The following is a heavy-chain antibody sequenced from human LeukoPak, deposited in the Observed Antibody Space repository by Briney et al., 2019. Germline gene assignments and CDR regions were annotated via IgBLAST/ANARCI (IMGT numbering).Heavy chain of an antibody. J-gene: IGHJ6*03. CDR2: ISHSGST. CDR3: ARVYSRFYYYYMDV. CDR1: GGSFSGYY. Sequence: SETLSLTCAVYGGSFSGYYWSWIRQPPGKGLEWIGEISHSGSTNYNPSLKSRVTISVDTSKNQFSLKLNSVTAADTAVYYCARVYSRFYYYYMDVWGTGTTVTVSS. D-gene: IGHD6-13*01. V-gene: IGHV4-34*01.